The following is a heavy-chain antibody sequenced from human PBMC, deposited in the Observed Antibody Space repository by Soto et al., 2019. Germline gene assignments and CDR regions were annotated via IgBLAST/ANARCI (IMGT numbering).Heavy chain of an antibody. CDR2: IYYSGST. Sequence: SETLSLTCTVSGGSVSSGSYYWSWIRQPPGKGLEWIGYIYYSGSTNYNPSLKSRVTISVDTSKNQFSLKLSSVTAADTAVYYCARDGSGSYYDLDFQHWGQGTLVTVSS. CDR3: ARDGSGSYYDLDFQH. V-gene: IGHV4-61*01. J-gene: IGHJ1*01. D-gene: IGHD3-10*01. CDR1: GGSVSSGSYY.